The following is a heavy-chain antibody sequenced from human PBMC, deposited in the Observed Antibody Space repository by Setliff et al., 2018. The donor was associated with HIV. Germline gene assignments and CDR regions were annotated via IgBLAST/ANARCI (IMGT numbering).Heavy chain of an antibody. J-gene: IGHJ5*02. Sequence: SVKVSCKASGTNLDSFVVSWVRQASGQGLEWMGGITPVIGRPIYAQRFHGRVTITAEKSTNTVYMELTSLTSDDTAVYYCVLASIVSTARWNHWGRGTLVTVSS. CDR3: VLASIVSTARWNH. D-gene: IGHD1-26*01. V-gene: IGHV1-69*10. CDR2: ITPVIGRP. CDR1: GTNLDSFV.